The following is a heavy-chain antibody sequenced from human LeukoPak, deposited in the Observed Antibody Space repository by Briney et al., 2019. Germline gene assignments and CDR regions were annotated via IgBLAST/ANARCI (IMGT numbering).Heavy chain of an antibody. CDR1: GGTFSSYA. Sequence: SVKVSCKASGGTFSSYAISWVRQAPGQGLEWMGGIIPIFGTANYAQKFQGRVTITTDESTSTAYMGLSSLRSEDTAVYYCARDGRVSNDAFDIWGQGTMVTVSS. CDR2: IIPIFGTA. V-gene: IGHV1-69*05. J-gene: IGHJ3*02. D-gene: IGHD6-13*01. CDR3: ARDGRVSNDAFDI.